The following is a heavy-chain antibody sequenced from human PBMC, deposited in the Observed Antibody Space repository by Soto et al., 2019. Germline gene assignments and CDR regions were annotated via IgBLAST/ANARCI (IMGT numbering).Heavy chain of an antibody. CDR2: IYWDDDK. Sequence: SGPTLVNPTQTLTLTCTFSGFSLRTNGVAVGWIRQPPGKALQWLALIYWDDDKRYSPSLRSRLTITKDTSKNKVVLTMTNMDPVDTATYYCAHRPYSDSFDSWGQGTLVTVSS. J-gene: IGHJ4*02. CDR1: GFSLRTNGVA. V-gene: IGHV2-5*02. CDR3: AHRPYSDSFDS. D-gene: IGHD4-17*01.